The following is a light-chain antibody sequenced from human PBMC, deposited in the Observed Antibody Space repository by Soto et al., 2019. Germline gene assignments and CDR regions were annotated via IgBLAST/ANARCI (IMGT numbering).Light chain of an antibody. CDR3: QQYETFSGT. V-gene: IGKV1-5*03. Sequence: DIQMTHSPSTLSSSLGDRVTITCRASQSISSWLAWYQQKPGKAPKLLIYKASSLESGVPSRFSGSGSGTEFTLTISSLQPDDFATYYCQQYETFSGTFGPGTKVDIK. CDR2: KAS. J-gene: IGKJ1*01. CDR1: QSISSW.